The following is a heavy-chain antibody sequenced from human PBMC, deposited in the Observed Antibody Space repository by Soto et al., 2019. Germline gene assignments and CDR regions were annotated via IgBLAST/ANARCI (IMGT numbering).Heavy chain of an antibody. CDR1: GFTFSDYG. CDR3: TFGDNSFDY. Sequence: QVQLVESGGGVVKPGRSLRVSCAASGFTFSDYGIYWVRQAPGKGLEWVALISYDGHNREYGDSVKGRFNISRDNSKNTLYLQMNSLRVEDTAVYYCTFGDNSFDYWGQGTLVTVSS. D-gene: IGHD1-20*01. CDR2: ISYDGHNR. V-gene: IGHV3-30*03. J-gene: IGHJ4*02.